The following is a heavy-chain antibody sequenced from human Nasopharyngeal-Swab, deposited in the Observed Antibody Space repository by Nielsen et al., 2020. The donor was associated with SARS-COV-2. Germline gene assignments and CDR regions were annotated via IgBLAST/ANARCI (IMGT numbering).Heavy chain of an antibody. V-gene: IGHV1-3*01. Sequence: ASVKVSCKASGYTFTSYAMHWVRQAPGQRLEWMGWINAGNGNTKYSQKFQGRVTITRDTSASTAYMELSSLRSEDTAVYYCARDLYYDSSGHWYYYYGMDVWGQGTTVTVSS. CDR2: INAGNGNT. D-gene: IGHD3-22*01. CDR3: ARDLYYDSSGHWYYYYGMDV. J-gene: IGHJ6*02. CDR1: GYTFTSYA.